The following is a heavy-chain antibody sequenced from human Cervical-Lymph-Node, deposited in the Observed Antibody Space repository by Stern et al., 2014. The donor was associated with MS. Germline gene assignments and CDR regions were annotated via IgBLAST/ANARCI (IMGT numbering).Heavy chain of an antibody. CDR3: TRVVYTMTGYYFDY. J-gene: IGHJ4*02. CDR2: ISSIAYGGTV. Sequence: VQLVESGGGLVKPGRSPRLSCTASGFTFADYAMSWFRQAPGKGLEWVGFISSIAYGGTVEEAASVKGRFTISRDDSKSIAYLQMNSLKIEDTAVYYCTRVVYTMTGYYFDYWGQGTLVTVSS. D-gene: IGHD5/OR15-5a*01. V-gene: IGHV3-49*05. CDR1: GFTFADYA.